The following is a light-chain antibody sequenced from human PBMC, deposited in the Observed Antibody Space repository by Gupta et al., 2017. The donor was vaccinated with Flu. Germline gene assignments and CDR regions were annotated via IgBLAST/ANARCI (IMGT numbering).Light chain of an antibody. CDR3: CSYAGSSTFVV. CDR1: SSDVGSYKL. J-gene: IGLJ2*01. CDR2: EGS. Sequence: QSALTQPASVSGSPGQSITISCTGTSSDVGSYKLVSWYQQHPGKAPNLMIYEGSKRPSAVSNRFSGSKSGNTASLTISGLQAEDEADYYCCSYAGSSTFVVFGGGTKLTVL. V-gene: IGLV2-23*01.